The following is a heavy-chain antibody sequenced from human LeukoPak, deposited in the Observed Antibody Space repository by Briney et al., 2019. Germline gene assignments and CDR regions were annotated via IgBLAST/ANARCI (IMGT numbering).Heavy chain of an antibody. CDR3: ARDPGGDLYHDAFDI. V-gene: IGHV1-46*03. J-gene: IGHJ3*02. Sequence: ASVKLSCKASGYTFTSYYMHLVRQAPGQGLELMGIINPSGGSTTYAQKFQSRVTMTRENSTSTVYMELSCLRSEDTAVYYCARDPGGDLYHDAFDIWGQGTMVTVSS. D-gene: IGHD4-17*01. CDR2: INPSGGST. CDR1: GYTFTSYY.